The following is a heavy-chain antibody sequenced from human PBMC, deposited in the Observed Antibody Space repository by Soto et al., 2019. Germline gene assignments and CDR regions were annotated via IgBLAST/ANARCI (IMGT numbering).Heavy chain of an antibody. CDR2: INPSGGST. Sequence: QVQLVQSGAEVKKPGASVKVSCKASGYTFTSYYMHWVRQAPGQGLEWMGIINPSGGSTSYAQKFQGRVTMTRDTSTSTVYMELSSLRSEDTAVYYCARDRKQDSSGYQRGRRGWFDPWGQGTLVTVSS. J-gene: IGHJ5*02. CDR1: GYTFTSYY. D-gene: IGHD3-22*01. V-gene: IGHV1-46*01. CDR3: ARDRKQDSSGYQRGRRGWFDP.